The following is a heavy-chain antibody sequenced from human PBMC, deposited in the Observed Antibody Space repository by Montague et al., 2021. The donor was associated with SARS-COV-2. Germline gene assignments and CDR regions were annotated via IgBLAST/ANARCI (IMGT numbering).Heavy chain of an antibody. Sequence: SETLSLTCTVSGGSISTYYWNWIRQFPGKGLEWIGYIDYGGSTNYNPSLQSRVIISVDRSKIQLSLKLNSVTAADTAIYYCARLPYDNSYGMDVWGQGTTVTVSS. CDR3: ARLPYDNSYGMDV. CDR2: IDYGGST. D-gene: IGHD3-9*01. V-gene: IGHV4-59*01. J-gene: IGHJ6*02. CDR1: GGSISTYY.